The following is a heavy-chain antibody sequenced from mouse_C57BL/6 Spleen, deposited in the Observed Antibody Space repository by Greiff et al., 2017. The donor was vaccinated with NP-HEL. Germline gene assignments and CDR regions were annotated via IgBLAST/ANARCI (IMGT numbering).Heavy chain of an antibody. CDR1: GFTFSDYY. J-gene: IGHJ1*03. D-gene: IGHD4-1*01. V-gene: IGHV5-12*01. Sequence: EVNVVESGGGLVQPGGSLKLSCAASGFTFSDYYMYWVRQTPEKRLEWVAYISNGGGSTYYPDTVKGRFTISRDNAKNTLYLQMSRLKSEDTAMYYCARTTGTGYFDVWGTGTTVTVSS. CDR3: ARTTGTGYFDV. CDR2: ISNGGGST.